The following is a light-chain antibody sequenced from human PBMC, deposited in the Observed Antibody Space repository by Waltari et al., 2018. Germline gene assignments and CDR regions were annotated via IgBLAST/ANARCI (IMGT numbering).Light chain of an antibody. CDR3: SSYTSSSTGV. J-gene: IGLJ1*01. Sequence: QSALTQPASVSGSPGQSITLSCTGTSSDVGGYHYVSWYQQHPGKAPKLMIYDVSKRPSGVSNRFSGSKSGNTASLTISGLQAEDEADYYCSSYTSSSTGVFGTGTKVTVL. CDR1: SSDVGGYHY. V-gene: IGLV2-14*01. CDR2: DVS.